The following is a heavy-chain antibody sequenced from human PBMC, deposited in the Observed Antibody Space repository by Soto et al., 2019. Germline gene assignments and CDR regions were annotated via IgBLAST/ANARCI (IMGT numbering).Heavy chain of an antibody. Sequence: SETLSLTCTVSGGSISSHYWSWIRQPPGQGLEWIGYIYYSGSTNYNPSLKSRVTISVDTSKSQFSLRLSSVTAADTAVYYCARGLHIVLMVYAITAFDIWGQGKMVTVSS. D-gene: IGHD2-8*01. J-gene: IGHJ3*02. V-gene: IGHV4-59*11. CDR1: GGSISSHY. CDR3: ARGLHIVLMVYAITAFDI. CDR2: IYYSGST.